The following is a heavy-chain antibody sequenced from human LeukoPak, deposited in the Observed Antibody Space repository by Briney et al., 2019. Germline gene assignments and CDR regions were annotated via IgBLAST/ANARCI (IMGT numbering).Heavy chain of an antibody. V-gene: IGHV1-2*02. CDR3: ARDYYDSSGSDAFDI. CDR2: INPNSGGT. D-gene: IGHD3-22*01. J-gene: IGHJ3*02. Sequence: ASVKVSCKASGYTLTGYYMHWVRQAPGQGLEWMGWINPNSGGTNYAQKFQGRVTMTRDTSISTAYMELSRLRSDDTAVYYCARDYYDSSGSDAFDIWGQGTMVTVSS. CDR1: GYTLTGYY.